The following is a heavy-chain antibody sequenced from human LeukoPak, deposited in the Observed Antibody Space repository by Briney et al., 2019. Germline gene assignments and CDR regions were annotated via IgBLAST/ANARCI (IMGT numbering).Heavy chain of an antibody. Sequence: GGSLRLSCAASGFTFSKSWMGWVRQAPGKGLEWVGRIRSKANSYATAYAASVKGRFTISRDDSKNTAYLQMNSLKTEDTAVYYCTRQEHDGSSPLYYYYYMDAWGKGTTVTVSS. CDR3: TRQEHDGSSPLYYYYYMDA. V-gene: IGHV3-73*01. D-gene: IGHD6-6*01. CDR2: IRSKANSYAT. CDR1: GFTFSKSW. J-gene: IGHJ6*03.